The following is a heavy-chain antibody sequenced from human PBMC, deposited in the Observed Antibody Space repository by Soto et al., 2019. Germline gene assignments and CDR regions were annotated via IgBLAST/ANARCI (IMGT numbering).Heavy chain of an antibody. CDR2: IYYSGST. J-gene: IGHJ4*02. D-gene: IGHD2-15*01. V-gene: IGHV4-31*03. Sequence: QVQLQESGPGLVKPSQTLSLTCTVSGGSISSGGYYWSWIRQHPGKGLEWIGYIYYSGSTYYNPSLKSRVTRSVDTSKNQFSLKLSSVTAADTAVYYCARYRYCSGGSCYSADYWGQGTLVTVSS. CDR1: GGSISSGGYY. CDR3: ARYRYCSGGSCYSADY.